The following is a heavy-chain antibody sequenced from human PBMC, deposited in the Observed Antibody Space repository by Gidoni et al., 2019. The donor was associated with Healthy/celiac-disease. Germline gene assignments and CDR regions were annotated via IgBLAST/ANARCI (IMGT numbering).Heavy chain of an antibody. V-gene: IGHV3-66*01. CDR3: ARVDTAMFYFDY. Sequence: EVQLVESGGGLVQPGGSRRLSCAASGFTVRSNYMSWVRQAPGKGLEWVSVIYSGGSTYYADSVKGRFTIPRDNSKNTLYLQMNSLRAEDTAVYYCARVDTAMFYFDYWGQGTLVTVSS. J-gene: IGHJ4*02. D-gene: IGHD5-18*01. CDR1: GFTVRSNY. CDR2: IYSGGST.